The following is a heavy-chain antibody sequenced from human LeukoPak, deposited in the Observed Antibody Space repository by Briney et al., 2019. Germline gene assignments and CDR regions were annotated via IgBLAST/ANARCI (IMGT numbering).Heavy chain of an antibody. D-gene: IGHD2-15*01. CDR1: GYSFTSYW. V-gene: IGHV5-10-1*01. J-gene: IGHJ6*02. CDR2: IDPSDSYT. CDR3: ARQDCSGGSCLYGVDV. Sequence: GESLKISCKGSGYSFTSYWISWVRQMPGKGLEWMGKIDPSDSYTNYSPSFQGHVTISADKSISTAYLRWSSLKASDTAMYYCARQDCSGGSCLYGVDVWGQGTTVTVSS.